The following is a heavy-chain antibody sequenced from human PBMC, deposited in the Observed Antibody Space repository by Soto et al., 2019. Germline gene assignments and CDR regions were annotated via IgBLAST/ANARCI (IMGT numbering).Heavy chain of an antibody. D-gene: IGHD3-10*01. CDR3: AREGGSGSYYNAFYYYYYGMDV. Sequence: QVQLVQSGAEVQKPGSSVKVSCKASGGTFSSYAISWVRQAPGQGLEWMGGIIPIFGTANYAQKFQGRVTITADESTSTAYMELSSLRSEDTAVYYCAREGGSGSYYNAFYYYYYGMDVWGQGTTVTVSS. V-gene: IGHV1-69*01. CDR2: IIPIFGTA. CDR1: GGTFSSYA. J-gene: IGHJ6*02.